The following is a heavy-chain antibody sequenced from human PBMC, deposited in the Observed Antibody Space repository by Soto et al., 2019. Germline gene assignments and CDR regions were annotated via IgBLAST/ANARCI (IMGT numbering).Heavy chain of an antibody. D-gene: IGHD3-10*01. V-gene: IGHV3-21*01. CDR3: ARQRYYGSGNDYYYYGLDV. J-gene: IGHJ6*02. CDR2: ISRSSSYI. CDR1: GFTFSSCS. Sequence: GGSLRLSCAASGFTFSSCSMNWVRQAPGKGLEWVSSISRSSSYIYYADSVKGRFTISRDNAKNSLYLQMNSLRAEDTAVYYCARQRYYGSGNDYYYYGLDVWGQGTTVTVSS.